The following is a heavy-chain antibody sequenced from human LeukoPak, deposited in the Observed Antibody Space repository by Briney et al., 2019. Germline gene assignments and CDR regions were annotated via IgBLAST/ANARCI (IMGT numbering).Heavy chain of an antibody. CDR2: IYPGDSDT. CDR3: ARRYCSSTSCHLDY. Sequence: GESLKISCKGSGYSFTTYLIGWVRQMPGKGLEWMGIIYPGDSDTRYSPSFQGQVTISADRSISTAYLQWSSLKASDTAIYYCARRYCSSTSCHLDYWVQGTLVTDSS. V-gene: IGHV5-51*01. D-gene: IGHD2-2*01. J-gene: IGHJ4*02. CDR1: GYSFTTYL.